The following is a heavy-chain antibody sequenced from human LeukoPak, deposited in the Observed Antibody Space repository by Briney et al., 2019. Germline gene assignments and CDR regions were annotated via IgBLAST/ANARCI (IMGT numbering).Heavy chain of an antibody. Sequence: GASVKVSCKASGYTFTGYYLNWVRQVPGQGLEWMGWVNPNSGGTNYAQKFQGRVTMTRDTSISTAYMELSSLRSDDTAMYYCTRALGSDYWGQGTLVTVSS. CDR2: VNPNSGGT. J-gene: IGHJ4*02. CDR3: TRALGSDY. D-gene: IGHD1-26*01. V-gene: IGHV1-2*02. CDR1: GYTFTGYY.